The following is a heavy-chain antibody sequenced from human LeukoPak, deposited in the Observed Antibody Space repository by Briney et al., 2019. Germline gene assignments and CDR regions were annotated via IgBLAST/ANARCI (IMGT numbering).Heavy chain of an antibody. D-gene: IGHD3-22*01. J-gene: IGHJ4*02. Sequence: ASVKVSCKASGYTFTGYYMHWVRQAPGQGLEWMGWINPNSGGTNYAQKFQGRVTMTRDTSISTAYMELSRLRSEDTAVYYCASLSGYYYSFDYWGQGTLVTVSS. V-gene: IGHV1-2*02. CDR2: INPNSGGT. CDR3: ASLSGYYYSFDY. CDR1: GYTFTGYY.